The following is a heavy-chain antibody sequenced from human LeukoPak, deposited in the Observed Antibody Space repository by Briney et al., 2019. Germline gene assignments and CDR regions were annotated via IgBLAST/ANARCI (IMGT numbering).Heavy chain of an antibody. CDR2: INPNSGGT. J-gene: IGHJ4*02. CDR3: ARSGYSYVSIDY. CDR1: GYTFTGYY. Sequence: ASVTVSCKASGYTFTGYYMHWVRQAPGQGLEWMGRINPNSGGTNYAQKFQGRVTMTRDTSISTAYMELSRLRSDDTAVYYCARSGYSYVSIDYWGQGTLVTVSS. V-gene: IGHV1-2*06. D-gene: IGHD5-18*01.